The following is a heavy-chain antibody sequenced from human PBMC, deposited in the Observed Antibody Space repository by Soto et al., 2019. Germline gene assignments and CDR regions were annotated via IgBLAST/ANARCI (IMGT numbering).Heavy chain of an antibody. Sequence: ASVKVSCKASGYTFTSYDISWVRQAPGQGLEWMGWISAYNGNTNYAQKLQGRVTMTTDTSTSTAYMELRSLRSDDTAVYYCASAVNYYYGMDVWGQGTTVTVSS. CDR1: GYTFTSYD. V-gene: IGHV1-18*01. CDR3: ASAVNYYYGMDV. J-gene: IGHJ6*02. D-gene: IGHD3-22*01. CDR2: ISAYNGNT.